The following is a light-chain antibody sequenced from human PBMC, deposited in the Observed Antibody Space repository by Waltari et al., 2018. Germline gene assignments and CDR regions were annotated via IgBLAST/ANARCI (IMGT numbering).Light chain of an antibody. CDR3: QQRSKSFT. J-gene: IGKJ3*01. CDR2: DAS. Sequence: EIVLKQSPATLSLSPGDRATLSCRASQSISSYLAWYQQKPGQAPRLLIYDASTRATGIPARFSGSGSVIDFTLTISSLEPEDFAIYYCQQRSKSFTFGPGTKVDMK. V-gene: IGKV3-11*01. CDR1: QSISSY.